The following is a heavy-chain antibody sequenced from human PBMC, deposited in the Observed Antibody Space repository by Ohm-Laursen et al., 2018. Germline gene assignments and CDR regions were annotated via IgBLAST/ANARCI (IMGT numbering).Heavy chain of an antibody. CDR2: INPSGVST. J-gene: IGHJ5*02. D-gene: IGHD6-19*01. Sequence: GASVKVSCKASGYSFTTYYMHWVRQAPGQGLEWMGVINPSGVSTSYPQKFQGRVTMTRDTSTNTVYMELSSLRSEDTAVYYCASSGGWLNWFDPWGQGTLVTVSS. CDR3: ASSGGWLNWFDP. V-gene: IGHV1-46*01. CDR1: GYSFTTYY.